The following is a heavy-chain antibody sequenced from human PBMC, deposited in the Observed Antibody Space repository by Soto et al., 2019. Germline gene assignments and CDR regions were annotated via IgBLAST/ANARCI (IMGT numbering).Heavy chain of an antibody. CDR1: GFTFSSYA. CDR2: ISYDGSNK. V-gene: IGHV3-30-3*01. Sequence: QVQLVESGGGVVQPGRSLRLSCAASGFTFSSYAMHWVRQAPGKGLEWVAVISYDGSNKYYADSVKGRFTISRDNSKNTLYLQMNSLRAEETAVYYCARESSSSWFRWFDPWGQGTLVTVSS. J-gene: IGHJ5*02. CDR3: ARESSSSWFRWFDP. D-gene: IGHD6-6*01.